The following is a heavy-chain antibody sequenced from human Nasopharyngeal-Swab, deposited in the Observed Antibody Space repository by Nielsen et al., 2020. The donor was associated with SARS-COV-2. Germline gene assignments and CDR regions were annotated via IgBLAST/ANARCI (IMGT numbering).Heavy chain of an antibody. D-gene: IGHD6-13*01. Sequence: GGSLRLSCAASGFTFSSYSMNWVRQAPGKGLEWVSYISSSSSTIYYADSVKGRFTISRDNAKNSLYLQMNSLRAEDTAVYYCARGVAAADLDYWGQGTLVTVSS. J-gene: IGHJ4*02. V-gene: IGHV3-48*04. CDR3: ARGVAAADLDY. CDR1: GFTFSSYS. CDR2: ISSSSSTI.